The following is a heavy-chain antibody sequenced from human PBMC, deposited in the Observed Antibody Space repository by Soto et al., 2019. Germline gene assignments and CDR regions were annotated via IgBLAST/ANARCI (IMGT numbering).Heavy chain of an antibody. V-gene: IGHV4-34*01. J-gene: IGHJ6*03. Sequence: SETLSLTCAVYGGSFSGYYWSWIRQPPGKGLEWIGEINHSGSTNYNPSLKSRVTISVDTSKNQFSLKLSSVTAADTAVYYFARGQRIVVVPAAAYYMDVWGKGTTVTLSS. CDR3: ARGQRIVVVPAAAYYMDV. D-gene: IGHD2-2*01. CDR2: INHSGST. CDR1: GGSFSGYY.